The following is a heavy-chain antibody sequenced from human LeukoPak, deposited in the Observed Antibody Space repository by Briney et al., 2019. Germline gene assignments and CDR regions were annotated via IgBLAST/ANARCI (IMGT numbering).Heavy chain of an antibody. J-gene: IGHJ6*02. CDR3: ARAGGGHFFYGMDV. D-gene: IGHD3-16*01. CDR2: ISYDGSNK. CDR1: GFTFSAYG. Sequence: PGGSLRLSCTASGFTFSAYGMNWVRQAPGKGLEWVAVISYDGSNKYYADSVKGRFTISRDTSKNTLYLQVNSLRGEDTAVYYCARAGGGHFFYGMDVWGQGTTVTVSS. V-gene: IGHV3-30*03.